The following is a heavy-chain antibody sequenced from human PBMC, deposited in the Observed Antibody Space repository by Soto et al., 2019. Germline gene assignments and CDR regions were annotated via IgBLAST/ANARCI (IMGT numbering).Heavy chain of an antibody. D-gene: IGHD3-16*01. J-gene: IGHJ4*02. CDR2: IIPIFCTA. V-gene: IGHV1-69*13. Sequence: ASVKVSCKTSGGTFSSYAISWVRQAPGEGLEWMGGIIPIFCTANYAQKFQGRVTITADESTSTPYMELSSLRSEDTAGYYCASGGDVAGRDYFDYRGQGKLVTVSS. CDR3: ASGGDVAGRDYFDY. CDR1: GGTFSSYA.